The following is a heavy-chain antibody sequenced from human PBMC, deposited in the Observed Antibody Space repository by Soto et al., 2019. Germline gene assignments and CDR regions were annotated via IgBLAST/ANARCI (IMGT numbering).Heavy chain of an antibody. CDR2: ILGTGGT. CDR3: AKGAVYGDGLWLPES. V-gene: IGHV3-23*01. Sequence: GGSLRLSCTASGFTFPKYAMMWIRQAPGKGLEWISGILGTGGTYHADSVMGRFTISKDNSRNTLYLQMNSLRAEDTAVYYCAKGAVYGDGLWLPESWGQGTLVTVSS. D-gene: IGHD4-17*01. CDR1: GFTFPKYA. J-gene: IGHJ5*02.